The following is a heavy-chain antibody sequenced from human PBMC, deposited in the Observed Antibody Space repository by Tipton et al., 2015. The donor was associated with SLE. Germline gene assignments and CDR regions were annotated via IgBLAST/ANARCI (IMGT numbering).Heavy chain of an antibody. CDR2: MSPNSGQT. J-gene: IGHJ6*03. Sequence: QLVQSGAEVRKPGASVKVACQASGYTFSNYDINWVRQAPGQGLEWMGWMSPNSGQTGYAQKFQGRLTMTRDTSKNTAYMELSRLTAEDTAVYYGAGGGDWGSFDYYLDVWGKGTTVAVSS. CDR1: GYTFSNYD. CDR3: AGGGDWGSFDYYLDV. V-gene: IGHV1-8*01. D-gene: IGHD7-27*01.